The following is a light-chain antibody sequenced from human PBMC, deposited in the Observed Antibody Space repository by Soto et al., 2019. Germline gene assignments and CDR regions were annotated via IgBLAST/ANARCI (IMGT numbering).Light chain of an antibody. CDR1: QSVSSY. CDR3: HQYGSSSWT. J-gene: IGKJ1*01. Sequence: EIVLTQSPATLSLSPGERATLSCRASQSVSSYLAWYEQKPGQAPRLLIYDASSRATGIPDRFSGSGSGTDFTLTISRLEPEDFAVYYCHQYGSSSWTFGQGTKVDNK. V-gene: IGKV3-20*01. CDR2: DAS.